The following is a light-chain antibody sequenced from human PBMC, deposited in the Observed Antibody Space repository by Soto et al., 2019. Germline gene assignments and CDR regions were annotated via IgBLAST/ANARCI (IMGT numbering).Light chain of an antibody. J-gene: IGKJ5*01. Sequence: DIHMTQSPSSLSASLGDRVTITFRASQSISIYLNWYQQKPGKAPKLLIYAASSLQSGVPSRFSGSGSGTDFTLTISSLQPEDFATYYCQQSYYTPPITFGQGTRLEIK. CDR1: QSISIY. CDR2: AAS. CDR3: QQSYYTPPIT. V-gene: IGKV1-39*01.